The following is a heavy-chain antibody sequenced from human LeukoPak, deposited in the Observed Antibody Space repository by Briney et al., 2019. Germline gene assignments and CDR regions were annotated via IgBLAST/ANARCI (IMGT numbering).Heavy chain of an antibody. V-gene: IGHV3-15*01. J-gene: IGHJ6*03. CDR3: AVGYSSSWYYYYYMDV. CDR1: GFTFSNAW. Sequence: GGSLRLSCAASGFTFSNAWISWVRQAPGKGLEWVGRIKSKTDGGTTDYAAPVKGTFTISRDDSKNTLYLQMNSLKTEDTAVYYCAVGYSSSWYYYYYMDVWGKGTTVTVSS. D-gene: IGHD6-13*01. CDR2: IKSKTDGGTT.